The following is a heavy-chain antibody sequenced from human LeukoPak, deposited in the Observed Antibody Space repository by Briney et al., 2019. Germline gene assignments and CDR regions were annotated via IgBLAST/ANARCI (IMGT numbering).Heavy chain of an antibody. Sequence: ASVKVSCKASGYTFAIYDINWVRQAPGQGLEWVGWMNPNNGGTVYAQKFQGRVTMTRDTSTGTLYMELNSLKSEDTAVYYCARGAIFGVTPRGYGMDVWGQGTTVTVSS. V-gene: IGHV1-8*01. CDR1: GYTFAIYD. CDR2: MNPNNGGT. J-gene: IGHJ6*02. CDR3: ARGAIFGVTPRGYGMDV. D-gene: IGHD3-3*01.